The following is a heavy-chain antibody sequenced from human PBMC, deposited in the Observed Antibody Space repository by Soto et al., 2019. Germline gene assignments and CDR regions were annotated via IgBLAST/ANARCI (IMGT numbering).Heavy chain of an antibody. CDR2: ISGTGSSI. J-gene: IGHJ4*02. Sequence: EVQLVESGGGLVQPGGSLRLSCAASGFSLRGYSMSWVRQAPGKGLAWVSYISGTGSSIYADSVKGRFTISRDNAKNSVYLQMNSLGDDDTAVYYCARGAGYGDYGGYWGQGTLVTVSS. CDR1: GFSLRGYS. D-gene: IGHD4-17*01. V-gene: IGHV3-48*02. CDR3: ARGAGYGDYGGY.